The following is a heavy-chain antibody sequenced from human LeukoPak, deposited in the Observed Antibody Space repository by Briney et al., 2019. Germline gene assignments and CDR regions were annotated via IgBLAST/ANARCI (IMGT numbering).Heavy chain of an antibody. CDR1: GGSISSYY. CDR2: IYYSGST. J-gene: IGHJ4*02. V-gene: IGHV4-59*01. D-gene: IGHD3-22*01. CDR3: ARGGRLLGKFDY. Sequence: SETLSLTCTVSGGSISSYYWSWIRQPPGKGLEWIGYIYYSGSTNYNPSLKSRVTISVDTSMNQFSLKLSSVTAADTAVYFCARGGRLLGKFDYWGQGTLVTVSS.